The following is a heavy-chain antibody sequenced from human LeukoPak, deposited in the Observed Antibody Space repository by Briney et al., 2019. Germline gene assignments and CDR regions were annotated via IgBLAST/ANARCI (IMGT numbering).Heavy chain of an antibody. V-gene: IGHV4-30-2*01. CDR2: IYHSGTT. J-gene: IGHJ4*02. CDR3: AREGRGMTTAQTGFDY. D-gene: IGHD4-17*01. CDR1: GGSLSINGSC. Sequence: PSQTLSLTCTVSGGSLSINGSCWSWIRQPPGKGLEWMGYIYHSGTTVYKPSLKSRVTMSVDTSKNHVSLRLNSVTAADTAVYYCAREGRGMTTAQTGFDYWGQGTLVTVSS.